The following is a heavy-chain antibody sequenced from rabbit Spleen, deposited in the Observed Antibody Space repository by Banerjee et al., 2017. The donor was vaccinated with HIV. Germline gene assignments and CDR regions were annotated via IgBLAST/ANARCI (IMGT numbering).Heavy chain of an antibody. J-gene: IGHJ3*01. CDR2: IDLSSDST. CDR3: ARYGSSNGYIPL. CDR1: GIDFSDYG. D-gene: IGHD1-1*01. Sequence: QEPLKESGGGLVTPGGNLTLTCTASGIDFSDYGINWVRQAPGKGLEWIGIIDLSSDSTYYANWVNGRFTISSDNAQNTVSLQMNSLTAADTATYFCARYGSSNGYIPLWGQGTLVTVS. V-gene: IGHV1S43*01.